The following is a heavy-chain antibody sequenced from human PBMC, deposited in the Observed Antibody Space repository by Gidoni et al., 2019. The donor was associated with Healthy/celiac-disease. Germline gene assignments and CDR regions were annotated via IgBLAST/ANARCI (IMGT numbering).Heavy chain of an antibody. CDR3: ARGGSLKPQLWFPFDY. Sequence: QLQLQESGSGLVKPSQTLSLTCAVSGGSISSGGYSWSWIRQPPGKGLEWIGYIYHSGSTYYNPSLKSRVTISVDRSKNQFSLKLSSVTAADTAVYYCARGGSLKPQLWFPFDYWGQGTLVTVSS. V-gene: IGHV4-30-2*01. CDR2: IYHSGST. J-gene: IGHJ4*02. CDR1: GGSISSGGYS. D-gene: IGHD5-18*01.